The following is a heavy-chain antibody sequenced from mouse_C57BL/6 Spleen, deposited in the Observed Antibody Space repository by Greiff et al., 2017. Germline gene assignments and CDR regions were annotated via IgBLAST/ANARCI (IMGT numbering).Heavy chain of an antibody. J-gene: IGHJ3*01. Sequence: VQLQQSGAELVRPGSSVKLSCKASGYTFTSYWMHWVKQRPIQGLEWIGNIDPSDSETHYNQKFKDKATLTVDKSSSTAYMQLSSLTSEDSAVYYCARSITTVGFAYWGQGTLVTVSA. D-gene: IGHD1-1*01. CDR3: ARSITTVGFAY. CDR2: IDPSDSET. V-gene: IGHV1-52*01. CDR1: GYTFTSYW.